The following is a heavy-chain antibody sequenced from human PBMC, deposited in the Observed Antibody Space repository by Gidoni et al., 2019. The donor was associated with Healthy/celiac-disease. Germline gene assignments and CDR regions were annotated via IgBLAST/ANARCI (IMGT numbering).Heavy chain of an antibody. CDR1: GASTSRGGYY. D-gene: IGHD4-17*01. Sequence: QVQLQESGPGLVKPSQTLSLTCTVSGASTSRGGYYWSWIRQHPGKGLEWIGYIYYSGSTYYNPSLKSRVTISVDTSKNQFSLKLSSGTAADTAVYYCASSSTTVTLAMNYWGQGTLVTVSS. CDR2: IYYSGST. J-gene: IGHJ4*02. V-gene: IGHV4-31*03. CDR3: ASSSTTVTLAMNY.